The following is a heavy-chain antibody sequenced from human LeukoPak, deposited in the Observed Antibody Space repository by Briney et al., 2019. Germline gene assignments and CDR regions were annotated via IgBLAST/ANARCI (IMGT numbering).Heavy chain of an antibody. V-gene: IGHV3-7*01. CDR1: GFTFSSYW. CDR2: IKQDGTEK. J-gene: IGHJ4*02. D-gene: IGHD6-19*01. Sequence: GGSLRLSCAASGFTFSSYWMSWLRQAPGKGLEWVANIKQDGTEKYYVDSVKGRFIISRDNAKNSLYLQMNSLRAEDTAVYYCARDGSGWSVYWGQVTLVTVSS. CDR3: ARDGSGWSVY.